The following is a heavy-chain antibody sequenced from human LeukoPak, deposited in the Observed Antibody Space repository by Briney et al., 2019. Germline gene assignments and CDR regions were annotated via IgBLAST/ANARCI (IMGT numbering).Heavy chain of an antibody. V-gene: IGHV3-66*01. CDR3: AKVGHSGSGSYGD. CDR1: GFTVSSSY. J-gene: IGHJ4*02. D-gene: IGHD3-10*01. Sequence: GGSLRLSCAASGFTVSSSYMSWVRQAPGKGLEWVSIISSAGTTYYADSVKGRFTISRDNSKNTLYLQMNSLGAEDTAVYYCAKVGHSGSGSYGDWGQGTLVTVSS. CDR2: ISSAGTT.